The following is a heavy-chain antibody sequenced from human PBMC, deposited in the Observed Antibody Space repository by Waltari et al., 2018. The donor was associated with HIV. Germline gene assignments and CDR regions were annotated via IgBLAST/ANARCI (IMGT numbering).Heavy chain of an antibody. CDR2: IKQDGSEI. D-gene: IGHD6-13*01. Sequence: EVQLVESGGGLVQPGGSLRLSCAASGFTFSSYWMSWVRQAPGKGLGWVAKIKQDGSEIYVVGSVKGRVTISRDNAKNSLYLQMNSLRAEDTAVYFCARRGGRSSPLGYWGQGTLVTVSS. CDR1: GFTFSSYW. CDR3: ARRGGRSSPLGY. V-gene: IGHV3-7*01. J-gene: IGHJ4*02.